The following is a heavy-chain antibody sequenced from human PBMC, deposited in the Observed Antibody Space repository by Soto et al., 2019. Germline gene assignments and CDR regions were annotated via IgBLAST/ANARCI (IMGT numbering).Heavy chain of an antibody. D-gene: IGHD3-16*01. J-gene: IGHJ4*02. CDR1: GYTFSTYW. CDR3: ARHGAYFDY. V-gene: IGHV5-51*01. Sequence: GESQKISCKGSGYTFSTYWIAWVRQMPGKGLEWMGIIYPGDSDTRYSPSFQGQVTISADKSISTAYLQWSSLKASDTAMYFCARHGAYFDYWGQGTLVTVSS. CDR2: IYPGDSDT.